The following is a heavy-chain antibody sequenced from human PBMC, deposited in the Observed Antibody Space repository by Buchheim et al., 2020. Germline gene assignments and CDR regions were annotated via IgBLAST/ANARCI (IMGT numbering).Heavy chain of an antibody. J-gene: IGHJ4*02. CDR3: ARDGKYCTGGVCPSVFDY. CDR2: ISYDGSNK. Sequence: QVQLVESGGGVVQPGRSLRLSCAASGFTFSSYGMHWVRQAPGKGLEWVAVISYDGSNKYYADSVKGRFTISRDNSKNTLYLQMNSLRAEDTAVYYCARDGKYCTGGVCPSVFDYWGQGTL. CDR1: GFTFSSYG. D-gene: IGHD2-8*02. V-gene: IGHV3-30*03.